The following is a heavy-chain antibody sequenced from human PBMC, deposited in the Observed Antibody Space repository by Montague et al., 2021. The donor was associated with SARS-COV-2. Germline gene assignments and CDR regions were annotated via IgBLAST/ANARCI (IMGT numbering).Heavy chain of an antibody. CDR1: GGSISSSSYY. Sequence: SETLSLTCTVSGGSISSSSYYWGWIRQPPGKGLEWIGSIYYSGSTYYNPSLKSRVTISVDTSKNQFSLKLSSVTAADTAAYYCAITYYYGSGSYYWYFDLWGRGTLVAVSS. V-gene: IGHV4-39*01. CDR2: IYYSGST. CDR3: AITYYYGSGSYYWYFDL. J-gene: IGHJ2*01. D-gene: IGHD3-10*01.